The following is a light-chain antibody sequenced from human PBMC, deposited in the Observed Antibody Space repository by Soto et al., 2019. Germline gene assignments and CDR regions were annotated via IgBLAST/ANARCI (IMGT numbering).Light chain of an antibody. J-gene: IGLJ2*01. V-gene: IGLV4-69*01. CDR1: SGLSDYG. CDR2: LNRDGSH. CDR3: QTWDTVVV. Sequence: QLVLTQSPSASASLGASVKLTCTLSSGLSDYGIAWHQQQPDKGPRYLMKLNRDGSHNKGDGIPDRFSGSSSGAERYLIISSLQSDDEADYYCQTWDTVVVFGGGTKVTVL.